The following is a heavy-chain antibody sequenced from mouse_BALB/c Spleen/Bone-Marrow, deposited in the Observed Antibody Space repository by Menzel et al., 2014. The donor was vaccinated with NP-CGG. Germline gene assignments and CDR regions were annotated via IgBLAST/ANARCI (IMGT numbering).Heavy chain of an antibody. CDR2: INPSNGRT. J-gene: IGHJ4*01. D-gene: IGHD2-1*01. Sequence: QVQLKQSGAELVKPGASVKLSCKASGYTFTSYWMHWVKQMPGQGLEWIGEINPSNGRTNYNEKFKSKATLTVDKSSSTAYLQLSSLTSEDSAVYYCARSYGNYYAMDYWGQGTSVTVSS. CDR3: ARSYGNYYAMDY. V-gene: IGHV1S81*02. CDR1: GYTFTSYW.